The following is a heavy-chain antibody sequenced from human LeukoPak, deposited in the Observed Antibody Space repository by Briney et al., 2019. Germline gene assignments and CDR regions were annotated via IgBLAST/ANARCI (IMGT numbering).Heavy chain of an antibody. CDR2: ISSSSSYT. CDR1: GFTFSDYY. V-gene: IGHV3-11*06. J-gene: IGHJ6*02. D-gene: IGHD5-24*01. Sequence: PGGSLRLSCAASGFTFSDYYMSWIRQAPGKGLEWVSYISSSSSYTNYADSVKGRFTISRDNAKNSLYLQMNSLRAEDTAVYYCARSRRDNYYYYYGMDVWGQGTTVTVSS. CDR3: ARSRRDNYYYYYGMDV.